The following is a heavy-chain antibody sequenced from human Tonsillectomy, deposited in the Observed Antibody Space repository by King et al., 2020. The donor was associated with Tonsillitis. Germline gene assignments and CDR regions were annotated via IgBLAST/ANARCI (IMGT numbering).Heavy chain of an antibody. D-gene: IGHD1-26*01. CDR3: ARHVDSGTYYFDY. V-gene: IGHV4-39*01. CDR2: IYYSGST. J-gene: IGHJ4*02. CDR1: GGSISSSYYY. Sequence: QLQESGPGLVKPSETLSLTCTVSGGSISSSYYYWGWIRQPPGKGLEWIGTIYYSGSTYYNPSLKSRVTIAVDTCRNHFSLNLNSVTAADTAVYYCARHVDSGTYYFDYWGQGTLVTVSS.